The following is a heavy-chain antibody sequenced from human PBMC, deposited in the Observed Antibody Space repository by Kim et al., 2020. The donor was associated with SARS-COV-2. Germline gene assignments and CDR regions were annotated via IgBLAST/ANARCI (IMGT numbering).Heavy chain of an antibody. CDR2: INPGDSDA. V-gene: IGHV5-51*01. Sequence: GESLKISCKASGYSFSNYWIGWVRQMPGKGLEWMGLINPGDSDARDSPSFQGQVTISADKSISTAYLQWSSLKASDTAMYYCARRGADYSGSRGRNWYFDIWGRGTLVTVSS. CDR1: GYSFSNYW. D-gene: IGHD3-10*01. J-gene: IGHJ2*01. CDR3: ARRGADYSGSRGRNWYFDI.